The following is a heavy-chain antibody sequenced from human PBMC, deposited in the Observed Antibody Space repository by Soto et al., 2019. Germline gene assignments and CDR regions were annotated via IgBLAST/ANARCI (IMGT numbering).Heavy chain of an antibody. Sequence: EVQLLESGGGLVQPGGSLRLSCAASGFTFSSYAMSWVRQAPGKGLEWVSTISGSGGTTYYADSVKGRFTISRDNSKKRLCLRMNRLRAEGTAVYYCANCYGSGTSYKPFAYWGQGTPVTVSS. CDR3: ANCYGSGTSYKPFAY. V-gene: IGHV3-23*01. CDR2: ISGSGGTT. D-gene: IGHD3-10*01. J-gene: IGHJ4*02. CDR1: GFTFSSYA.